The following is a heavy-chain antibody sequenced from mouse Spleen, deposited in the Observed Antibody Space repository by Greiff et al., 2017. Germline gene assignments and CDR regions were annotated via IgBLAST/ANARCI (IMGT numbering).Heavy chain of an antibody. D-gene: IGHD1-1*02. CDR2: INPGSGGT. CDR1: GYAFTNYL. V-gene: IGHV1-54*01. CDR3: ARSLWRAMDY. Sequence: QVQLQQSGAELVRPGTSVKVSCKASGYAFTNYLIEWVKQRPGQGLEWIGVINPGSGGTNYNEKFKGKATLTADKSSSTAYMQLSSLTSEDSAVYFCARSLWRAMDYWGQGTSVTVSS. J-gene: IGHJ4*01.